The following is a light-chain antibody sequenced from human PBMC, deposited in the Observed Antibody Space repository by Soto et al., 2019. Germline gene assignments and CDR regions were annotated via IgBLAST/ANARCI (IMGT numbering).Light chain of an antibody. CDR2: KAS. CDR1: QTISSW. CDR3: QHYNSDSEA. Sequence: DIQMTQSPSTLSLSVGYIGTITCRASQTISSWLAWYQQKPGKAPKLLIYKASTLKSGVPSRFSGSGSGTEFTLTISSLQPDDFETYYCQHYNSDSEAFGQGTKVDIK. J-gene: IGKJ1*01. V-gene: IGKV1-5*03.